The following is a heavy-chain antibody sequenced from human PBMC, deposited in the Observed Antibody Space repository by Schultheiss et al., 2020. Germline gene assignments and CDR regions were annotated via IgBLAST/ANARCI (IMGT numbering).Heavy chain of an antibody. CDR2: MNPNSGNT. CDR1: GGTFSSYT. D-gene: IGHD2-21*02. CDR3: ARGEVVTALTPLYAFDI. V-gene: IGHV1-8*02. J-gene: IGHJ3*02. Sequence: VKVSCKASGGTFSSYTISWVRQATGQGLEWMGWMNPNSGNTGYAQKFQGRVTMTRNTSISTAYMELSSLRSEDTAVYYCARGEVVTALTPLYAFDIWGPGTMVTVSS.